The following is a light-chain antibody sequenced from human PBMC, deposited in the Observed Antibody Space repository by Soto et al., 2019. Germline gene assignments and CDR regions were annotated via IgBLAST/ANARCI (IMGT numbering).Light chain of an antibody. CDR1: QSFSSSY. CDR3: QQFATSPLT. J-gene: IGKJ4*01. Sequence: EIVLTQSPGTLSLSPGERSTLSCMSGQSFSSSYLAWYQQKPGQAPRLLIYGASSRATGIPDRFSGSGSGTDFTLTISRLEPEDFAVYYCQQFATSPLTFGGGTKVDIK. V-gene: IGKV3-20*01. CDR2: GAS.